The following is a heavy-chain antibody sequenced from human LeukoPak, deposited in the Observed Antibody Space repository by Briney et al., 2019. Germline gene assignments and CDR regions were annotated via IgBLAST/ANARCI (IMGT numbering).Heavy chain of an antibody. CDR3: ARDPIGELAVDY. J-gene: IGHJ4*02. CDR2: ISSSSSYI. CDR1: GFTFSSYS. V-gene: IGHV3-21*01. Sequence: KSGGSLRLSCAASGFTFSSYSMNWVRQAPEKGLEWGSSISSSSSYIYYADSVKGRFTISRDNAKNSLYLQMNSLRAEDTAVYYCARDPIGELAVDYWGQGTLVTVSS. D-gene: IGHD1-26*01.